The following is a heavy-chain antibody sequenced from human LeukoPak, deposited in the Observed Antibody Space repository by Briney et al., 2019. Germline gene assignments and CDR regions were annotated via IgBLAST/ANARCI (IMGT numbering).Heavy chain of an antibody. J-gene: IGHJ3*02. CDR3: ARIRDGYNDAYDI. V-gene: IGHV1-46*01. CDR1: GYTLTELS. D-gene: IGHD5-24*01. Sequence: ASVKVPCKVSGYTLTELSMHWVRQAPGQGLEWMGLINPGGDNTNYAQNFQGRVTMTRDTSASTVYMELSSLRSEDTAIYYCARIRDGYNDAYDIWGQGTVVTVPS. CDR2: INPGGDNT.